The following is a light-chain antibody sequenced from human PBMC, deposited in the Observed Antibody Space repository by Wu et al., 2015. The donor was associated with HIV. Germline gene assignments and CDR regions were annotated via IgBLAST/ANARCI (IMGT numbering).Light chain of an antibody. J-gene: IGKJ2*01. CDR3: QQFNSSPCT. V-gene: IGKV1-13*02. Sequence: AMQLTQSPSTLSASVGDSVTITCRASQGVGTDLAWYQHKPGSSPKLLIYAASELESGVPSRFSGSGSGTDFTLTISRLQPEDFATYYCQQFNSSPCTFGQGTKLEIK. CDR1: QGVGTD. CDR2: AAS.